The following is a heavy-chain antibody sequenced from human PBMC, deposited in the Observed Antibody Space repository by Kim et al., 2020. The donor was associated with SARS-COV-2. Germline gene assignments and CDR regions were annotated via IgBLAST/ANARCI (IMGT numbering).Heavy chain of an antibody. CDR1: GGSFSGYY. D-gene: IGHD4-17*01. J-gene: IGHJ5*02. Sequence: SETLSLTCAVYGGSFSGYYWSWIRQPPGKGLEWIGEINHSGSTNYNPSLKSRVTISVDTSKNQFSLKLSSVTAADTAVYYCARGRRTTVTKRSNWFDPWGQGTLVTVSS. CDR2: INHSGST. CDR3: ARGRRTTVTKRSNWFDP. V-gene: IGHV4-34*01.